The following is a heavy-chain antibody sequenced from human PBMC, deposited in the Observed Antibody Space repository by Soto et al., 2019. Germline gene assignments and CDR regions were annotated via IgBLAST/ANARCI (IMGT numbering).Heavy chain of an antibody. CDR2: IYYSGST. D-gene: IGHD6-19*01. CDR3: ARDLGGWYVY. V-gene: IGHV4-59*01. CDR1: GGSISSYY. Sequence: QVQLQESGPGLVKPSETLSLTCTVSGGSISSYYWSWIRQPPGKGLEWIGYIYYSGSTNYNPSLKSRVTISVDTSKNQSSLKLSSVTAADTAVYYCARDLGGWYVYWGQGTLVTVSS. J-gene: IGHJ4*02.